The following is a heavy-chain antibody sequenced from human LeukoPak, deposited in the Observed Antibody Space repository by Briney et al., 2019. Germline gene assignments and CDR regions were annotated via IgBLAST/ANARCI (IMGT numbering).Heavy chain of an antibody. V-gene: IGHV1-69*13. CDR3: ARSNLREKTYYYYMDV. CDR1: GGTFSSYA. J-gene: IGHJ6*03. CDR2: IIPIFGTA. Sequence: GASVKVSCKASGGTFSSYAISWVRQAPGQGLEWMGGIIPIFGTANYAQKFQGRVTITADESTSTAYMELSSLRSEDTAVYYCARSNLREKTYYYYMDVWGKGTTVTISS.